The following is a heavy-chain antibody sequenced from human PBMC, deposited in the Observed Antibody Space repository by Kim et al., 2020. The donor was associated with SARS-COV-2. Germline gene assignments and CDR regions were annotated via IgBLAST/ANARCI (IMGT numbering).Heavy chain of an antibody. D-gene: IGHD6-19*01. CDR3: AALGYGSKWFFY. Sequence: YYADTAKGRVIISRDNAQSVLYLQLDGLRPEDTALYYCAALGYGSKWFFYWGQGTLVTVSS. J-gene: IGHJ4*02. V-gene: IGHV3-23*01.